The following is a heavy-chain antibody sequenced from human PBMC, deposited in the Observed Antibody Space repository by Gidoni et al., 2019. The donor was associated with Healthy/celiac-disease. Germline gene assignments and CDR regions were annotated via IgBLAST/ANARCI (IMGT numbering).Heavy chain of an antibody. CDR3: ARIHLRAGDYVLDY. J-gene: IGHJ4*02. V-gene: IGHV2-70*01. CDR2: IDWDDDK. CDR1: GFSLSTSGMC. Sequence: QVTLRESGPALVKPTQTLTLTCTFSGFSLSTSGMCVSWIRQPPGKALEWLALIDWDDDKYYSTSLKTRLTISKDTSKNQVVLTMTNMDPVDTATYYCARIHLRAGDYVLDYWGQGTLVTVSS. D-gene: IGHD4-17*01.